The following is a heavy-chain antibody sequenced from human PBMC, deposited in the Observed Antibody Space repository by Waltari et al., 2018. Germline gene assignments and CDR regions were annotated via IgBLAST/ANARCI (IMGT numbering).Heavy chain of an antibody. CDR3: ASGNWNYESMPDFGY. J-gene: IGHJ4*02. D-gene: IGHD1-7*01. V-gene: IGHV4-59*05. CDR2: IYYSGGT. CDR1: GFTFSSYW. Sequence: VQLVESGGGLVQPGGSLRLSCAASGFTFSSYWMSWVRQAPGKGLELIGSIYYSGGTYYNPSLKSRVTISVDTSKNQFSLKLSSVTAADTAVYYCASGNWNYESMPDFGYWGQGTLVTVSS.